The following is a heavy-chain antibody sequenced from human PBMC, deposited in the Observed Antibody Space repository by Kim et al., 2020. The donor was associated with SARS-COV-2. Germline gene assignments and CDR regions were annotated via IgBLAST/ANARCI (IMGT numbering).Heavy chain of an antibody. CDR3: ARGEIATYYYYGMDV. V-gene: IGHV6-1*01. J-gene: IGHJ6*02. D-gene: IGHD6-13*01. Sequence: VSVKSRITINPDTSKNQFSLQLNSVTPEDTAVYYCARGEIATYYYYGMDVWGQGTTVTVSS.